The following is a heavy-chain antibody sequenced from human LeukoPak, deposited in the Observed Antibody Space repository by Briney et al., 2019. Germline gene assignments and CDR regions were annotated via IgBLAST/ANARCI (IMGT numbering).Heavy chain of an antibody. V-gene: IGHV5-51*01. CDR1: RFNLTTYW. CDR3: VRQRGTSETTNHFAP. D-gene: IGHD4-17*01. Sequence: RAGGALQLPCERSRFNLTTYWIGWARQLPGAGVEGVEAIYPDDSDTRYSPPCQGQAVISADRSIRTAYLQWNRLKTSDTAMYYCVRQRGTSETTNHFAPWGQGTLVTVSS. J-gene: IGHJ5*02. CDR2: IYPDDSDT.